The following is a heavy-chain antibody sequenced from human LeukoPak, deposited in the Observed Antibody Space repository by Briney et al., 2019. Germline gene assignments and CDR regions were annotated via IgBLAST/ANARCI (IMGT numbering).Heavy chain of an antibody. Sequence: PGGSLRLSCAASGFTFSSYTMHWVRQAPGKGLEWVAVISYVGSNKYYADSVKGRFTISRDDSKNTLYLQMNSLRAEDTAVYYCARGDYGDYYWGQGTLVTVSS. CDR3: ARGDYGDYY. J-gene: IGHJ4*02. CDR1: GFTFSSYT. D-gene: IGHD4-17*01. CDR2: ISYVGSNK. V-gene: IGHV3-30-3*01.